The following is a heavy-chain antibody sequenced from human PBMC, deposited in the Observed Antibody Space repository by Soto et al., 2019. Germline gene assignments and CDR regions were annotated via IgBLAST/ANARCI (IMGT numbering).Heavy chain of an antibody. CDR2: IYYSGNT. V-gene: IGHV4-39*01. J-gene: IGHJ6*02. CDR1: GGSISSSSYY. Sequence: PSETLSLTCTVSGGSISSSSYYWGWIRQPPGKGLEWIGSIYYSGNTYYNPSLKSRVTISVDTSKNQFSLKLSSVTAEDTAVYYCASRGVWDYYGMDVWGQGTTVTVSS. CDR3: ASRGVWDYYGMDV. D-gene: IGHD7-27*01.